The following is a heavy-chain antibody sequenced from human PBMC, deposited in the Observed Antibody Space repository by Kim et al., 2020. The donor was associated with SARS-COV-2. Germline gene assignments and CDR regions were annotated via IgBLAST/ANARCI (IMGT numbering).Heavy chain of an antibody. D-gene: IGHD6-13*01. V-gene: IGHV3-23*01. J-gene: IGHJ4*02. CDR3: AKDPRYSLGSSSWWYYFDY. Sequence: GRFTISRDNSKNTLYLQMNSLRAEDTAVYYCAKDPRYSLGSSSWWYYFDYWGQGTLVTVSS.